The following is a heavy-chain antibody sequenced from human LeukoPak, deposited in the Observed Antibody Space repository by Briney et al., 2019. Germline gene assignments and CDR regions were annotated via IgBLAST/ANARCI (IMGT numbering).Heavy chain of an antibody. Sequence: SETLSLTCTVHAGSISSYYWSWFGQPPGKELEWIGYIYTSGSTNYNPSLKSRVTISVDTSKNQFSLKLSSVAAADTAVYYCATGEEVTRYYYYMDVWGKGTTVTVSS. J-gene: IGHJ6*03. CDR3: ATGEEVTRYYYYMDV. V-gene: IGHV4-4*09. CDR1: AGSISSYY. D-gene: IGHD7-27*01. CDR2: IYTSGST.